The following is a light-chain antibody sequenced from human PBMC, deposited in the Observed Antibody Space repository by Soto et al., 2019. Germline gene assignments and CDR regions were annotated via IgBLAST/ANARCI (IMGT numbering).Light chain of an antibody. CDR2: YDH. Sequence: QAVVTQPPSVSQAPRQRVTISCSGSHSNIGAGTNPVNWYQQLPGKAPKLLIYYDHLLPSGVSDRFSGSKSGTSASLDISGLQSEDEAHYYCSAWDDNLNGWVFGGGTKVTVL. CDR1: HSNIGAGTNP. V-gene: IGLV1-36*01. CDR3: SAWDDNLNGWV. J-gene: IGLJ2*01.